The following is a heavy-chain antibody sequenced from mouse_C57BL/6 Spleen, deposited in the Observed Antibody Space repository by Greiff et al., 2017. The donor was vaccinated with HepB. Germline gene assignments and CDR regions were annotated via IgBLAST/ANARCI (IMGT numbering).Heavy chain of an antibody. D-gene: IGHD1-1*01. J-gene: IGHJ4*01. CDR3: ARHGILRSYAMDY. CDR2: IWSDGST. CDR1: GFSLTSYG. V-gene: IGHV2-6-1*01. Sequence: VKLMESGPGLVAPSQSLSITCTVSGFSLTSYGVHWVRQPPGKGLEWLVVIWSDGSTTYNSALKSRLSISKDNSKSQVFLKMNRLQTDDTAMYYCARHGILRSYAMDYWGQGTSVTVSS.